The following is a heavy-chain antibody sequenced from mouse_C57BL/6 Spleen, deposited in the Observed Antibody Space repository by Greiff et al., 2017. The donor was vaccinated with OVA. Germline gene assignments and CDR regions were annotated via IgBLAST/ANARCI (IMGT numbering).Heavy chain of an antibody. J-gene: IGHJ4*01. V-gene: IGHV5-4*01. CDR2: ISDGGSYT. D-gene: IGHD1-1*02. CDR1: GFTFSSYA. CDR3: ARGRYGLYYAMDY. Sequence: VQLKESGGGLVKPGGSLKLSCAASGFTFSSYAMSWVRQTPEKRLEWVATISDGGSYTYYPANVKGRFTISRDNAKNNLYLQMSHLKSEDTAMYYCARGRYGLYYAMDYWGQGTSVTVSS.